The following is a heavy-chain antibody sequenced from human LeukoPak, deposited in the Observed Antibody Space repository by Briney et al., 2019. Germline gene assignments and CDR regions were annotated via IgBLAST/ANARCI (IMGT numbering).Heavy chain of an antibody. J-gene: IGHJ4*02. CDR2: INPNSGGT. CDR1: GYTFTGYY. Sequence: ASVKVSCKASGYTFTGYYMHWVRQAPGQGLEWMGWINPNSGGTNYAQKFQGRVTMTRDTSISTAYMELSRLRSDDTAVYYCARDPPEGSSGYALLSYESWGQGALVTVSS. CDR3: ARDPPEGSSGYALLSYES. V-gene: IGHV1-2*02. D-gene: IGHD3-22*01.